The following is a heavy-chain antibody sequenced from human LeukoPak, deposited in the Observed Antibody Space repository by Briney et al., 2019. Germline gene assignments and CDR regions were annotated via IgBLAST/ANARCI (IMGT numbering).Heavy chain of an antibody. CDR2: IRSKADGGTT. Sequence: PGGSLRLSCTASGFTFGDYAMSWVRQAPGKGLEWVGFIRSKADGGTTDYAAPVKGRFSISRDDSKNTLYLQVSSLQTEDTAIYYCTTQTTVTTDYWGQGTLVTVSS. J-gene: IGHJ4*02. V-gene: IGHV3-49*04. D-gene: IGHD4-17*01. CDR3: TTQTTVTTDY. CDR1: GFTFGDYA.